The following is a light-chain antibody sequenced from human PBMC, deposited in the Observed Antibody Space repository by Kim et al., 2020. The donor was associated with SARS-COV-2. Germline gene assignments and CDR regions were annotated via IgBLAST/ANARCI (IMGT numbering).Light chain of an antibody. CDR1: QSVSSSY. Sequence: PGERAAVSCRASQSVSSSYLAWYQQKPGQAHRLLIYGASSRATGIPDRFSGSGYGTDFTLTISRLEPEDFAVYYCQQYGSSPLYSFGQGTKLEI. J-gene: IGKJ2*03. CDR2: GAS. V-gene: IGKV3-20*01. CDR3: QQYGSSPLYS.